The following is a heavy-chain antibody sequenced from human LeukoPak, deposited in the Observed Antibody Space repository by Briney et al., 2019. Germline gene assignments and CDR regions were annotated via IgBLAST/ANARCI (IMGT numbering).Heavy chain of an antibody. CDR1: GFTFSNHY. J-gene: IGHJ6*03. V-gene: IGHV3-11*04. D-gene: IGHD1-14*01. CDR3: ARDHISATETGGYYYYMDV. Sequence: SGGSLRLSCAASGFTFSNHYMSWIRQAPGKGLVWVSYISSRSSNKYYADSVKGRFTISRDNAKNSLYLQMDSLRVEDTAVYYCARDHISATETGGYYYYMDVWGKGTTVTVSS. CDR2: ISSRSSNK.